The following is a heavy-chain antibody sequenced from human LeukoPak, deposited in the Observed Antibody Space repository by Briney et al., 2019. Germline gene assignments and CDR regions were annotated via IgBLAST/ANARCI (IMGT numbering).Heavy chain of an antibody. D-gene: IGHD3-3*01. Sequence: SGPTLVKPTQTLTLTCTFSGFSLSTSGVGVGWIRQPPGKALEWLALIYWDDDKRYSPSLKIRLTITKDTSKNQVVLTMTNMDPVDTATYYCAHSVSETYYDFWSGYYALDAFDIWGQGTMVTVSS. J-gene: IGHJ3*02. CDR3: AHSVSETYYDFWSGYYALDAFDI. CDR2: IYWDDDK. V-gene: IGHV2-5*02. CDR1: GFSLSTSGVG.